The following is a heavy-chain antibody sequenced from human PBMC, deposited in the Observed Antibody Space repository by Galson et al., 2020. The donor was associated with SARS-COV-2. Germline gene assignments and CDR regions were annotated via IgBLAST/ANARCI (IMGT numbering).Heavy chain of an antibody. CDR1: GGSFTNYY. D-gene: IGHD2-2*01. J-gene: IGHJ6*03. Sequence: SETLSLTCAVYGGSFTNYYWTWIPQSPGKGLQWLGDINHRGSTNYDPSLQGRVAMSVDTSKNQFYLRLSSVTAADTAVYYCVRGAKERRIIVVVPYYYTYMDVWGGGTAVTVSS. CDR2: INHRGST. CDR3: VRGAKERRIIVVVPYYYTYMDV. V-gene: IGHV4-34*01.